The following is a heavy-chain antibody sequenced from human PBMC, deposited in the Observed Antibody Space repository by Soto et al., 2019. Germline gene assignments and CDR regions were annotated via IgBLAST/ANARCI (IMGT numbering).Heavy chain of an antibody. D-gene: IGHD5-18*01. CDR3: ASGYSYVQIDY. V-gene: IGHV4-34*01. J-gene: IGHJ4*02. CDR2: INHSGST. CDR1: GGSFSGYY. Sequence: SETLSLTCAVYGGSFSGYYWSWIRQPPGKGLEWIGEINHSGSTNYNPSLKSRVTISVDTSKNQFSLKLSSVTAADTAVYYCASGYSYVQIDYWGQGTLVTVSS.